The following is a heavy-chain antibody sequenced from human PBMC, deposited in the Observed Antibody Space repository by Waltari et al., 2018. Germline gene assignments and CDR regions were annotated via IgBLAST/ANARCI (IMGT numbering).Heavy chain of an antibody. D-gene: IGHD4-17*01. J-gene: IGHJ1*01. V-gene: IGHV4-39*01. Sequence: QLQLQASGPGLVKPSETLSLTCTVSGGSISTNYHWGWIRQPPGKGLEWMGNMQYRGSTFYNPSLKSRVTISLDTSKNQFSLRLSSVGATDTAVYFCGRIAFGDDGGYFQHWGQGTLVTVSS. CDR1: GGSISTNYH. CDR3: GRIAFGDDGGYFQH. CDR2: MQYRGST.